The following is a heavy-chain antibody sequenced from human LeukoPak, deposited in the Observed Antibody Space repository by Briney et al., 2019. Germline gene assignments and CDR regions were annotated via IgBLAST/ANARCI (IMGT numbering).Heavy chain of an antibody. CDR1: GGSMTSDY. D-gene: IGHD1-26*01. J-gene: IGHJ4*02. CDR2: IYYSGTS. CDR3: ARYSGSYSGFDY. Sequence: SETLSLTCTVSGGSMTSDYWGWIRQPPGKGLEWIGYIYYSGTSYYNPSLKGRVTISVDTSKNQFSLKLRSVTAADTAVYYCARYSGSYSGFDYWGQGTLVTVSS. V-gene: IGHV4-59*08.